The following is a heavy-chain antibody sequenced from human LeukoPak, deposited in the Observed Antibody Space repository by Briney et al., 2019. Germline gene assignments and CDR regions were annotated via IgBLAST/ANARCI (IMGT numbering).Heavy chain of an antibody. J-gene: IGHJ4*02. D-gene: IGHD2-15*01. Sequence: PGGSLRLSCAASGFTFSSYGMHWVRQAPGKGPEWVAVISYDGSNKYYADSVKGRFTISRDNSKNTLYLQMNSLRAEDTAVYYCAKVVSAAALLGDFDYWGQGTLVTVSS. CDR1: GFTFSSYG. CDR3: AKVVSAAALLGDFDY. V-gene: IGHV3-30*18. CDR2: ISYDGSNK.